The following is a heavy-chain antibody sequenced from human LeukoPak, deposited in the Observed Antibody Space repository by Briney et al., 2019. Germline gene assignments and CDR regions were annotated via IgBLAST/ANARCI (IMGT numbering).Heavy chain of an antibody. CDR2: IIPILGIA. V-gene: IGHV1-69*04. CDR1: VGTFSSYA. D-gene: IGHD2-15*01. J-gene: IGHJ6*02. Sequence: SSVKVSCKASVGTFSSYAISWVRQAPGQGLDWMGRIIPILGIANYAQKFQGRVTITADKSTSTAYIELSSLRSEDTAVYYCARVVVVVADYYYYYYGMDVWGQGTTVTVSS. CDR3: ARVVVVVADYYYYYYGMDV.